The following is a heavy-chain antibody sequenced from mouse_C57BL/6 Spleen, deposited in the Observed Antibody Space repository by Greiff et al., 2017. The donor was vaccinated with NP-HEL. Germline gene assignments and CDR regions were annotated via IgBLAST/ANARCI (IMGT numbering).Heavy chain of an antibody. D-gene: IGHD1-1*01. CDR1: GYSFTGYY. CDR3: ARGDYYGSRGENY. CDR2: INPSTGGT. Sequence: VQLQQSGPELVKPGASVKISCKASGYSFTGYYMHWVKQSSEKSLEWIGEINPSTGGTSYNQKFKGKAPLTVDKSSSTAYMQLKSLTSEDSAVYYCARGDYYGSRGENYWGQGTTLTVSS. V-gene: IGHV1-43*01. J-gene: IGHJ2*01.